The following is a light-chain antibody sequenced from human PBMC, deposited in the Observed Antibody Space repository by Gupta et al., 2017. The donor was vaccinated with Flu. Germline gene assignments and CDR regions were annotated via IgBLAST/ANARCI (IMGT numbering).Light chain of an antibody. Sequence: SYQLTHPPPMPVSPGQTARITCSGDAVPNQYTYWYQQKRGQATVLLIYKDTERPSGIPDRFSASSSGTKGTLTINGVQAEDEGDYYCQSADSAAVVFGGGTKLTVL. CDR3: QSADSAAVV. V-gene: IGLV3-25*03. CDR1: AVPNQY. CDR2: KDT. J-gene: IGLJ3*02.